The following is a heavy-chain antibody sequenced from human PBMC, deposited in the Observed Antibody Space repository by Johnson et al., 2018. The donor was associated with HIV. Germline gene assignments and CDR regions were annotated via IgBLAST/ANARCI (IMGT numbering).Heavy chain of an antibody. CDR2: ISYDGSNK. V-gene: IGHV3-30*14. D-gene: IGHD3-22*01. Sequence: QVQLVESGGGVVQPGRSLRLSCAASGFTFSSYAMHWVRQAPGKGLEWVAVISYDGSNKYYADSVKGRFTISRDNSNNTLYLKMNSLRGEYTAMYCCARDGNVYGCGGYYYPVAVDMWGQGTMVTVSS. CDR1: GFTFSSYA. CDR3: ARDGNVYGCGGYYYPVAVDM. J-gene: IGHJ3*02.